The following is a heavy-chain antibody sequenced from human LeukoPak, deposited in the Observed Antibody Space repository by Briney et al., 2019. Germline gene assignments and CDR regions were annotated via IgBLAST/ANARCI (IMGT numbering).Heavy chain of an antibody. CDR3: ARALRISTPRGRGVSPLDY. V-gene: IGHV4-30-4*08. CDR1: GGSISSGDYY. D-gene: IGHD2-21*01. CDR2: IYYSGIT. J-gene: IGHJ4*02. Sequence: SQTLSLXCTVSGGSISSGDYYWSWIRQPPGKGLEWIGYIYYSGITYYNPSLKSRVTISVDTSKNQFSLKLSSVTAADTAVYYCARALRISTPRGRGVSPLDYWGQGTLVTVSS.